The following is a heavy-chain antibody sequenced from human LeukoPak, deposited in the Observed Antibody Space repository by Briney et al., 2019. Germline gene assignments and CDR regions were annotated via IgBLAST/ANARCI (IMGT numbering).Heavy chain of an antibody. CDR3: ANHSYYYGSGSYPHYLDY. J-gene: IGHJ4*02. D-gene: IGHD3-10*01. CDR1: GFTFDDNV. Sequence: GGSLRLSCAASGFTFDDNVMSWVRQAPGKGLEWVSGLYCNGGSIGYADSVKGRFTISRDNVQKSLYLQMNRLGAEDTALYYSANHSYYYGSGSYPHYLDYGGQGTRVSV. V-gene: IGHV3-20*04. CDR2: LYCNGGSI.